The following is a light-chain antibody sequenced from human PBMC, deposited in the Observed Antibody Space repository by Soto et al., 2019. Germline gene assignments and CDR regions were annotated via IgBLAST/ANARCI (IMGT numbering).Light chain of an antibody. V-gene: IGKV1-5*01. CDR1: QSISSW. Sequence: DIQMTQSPSTLSASVGDRVTITCRASQSISSWLAWYQQKPGKAPKFLIYDASSLESWVPSRFSGSGSGTEFTLTISSLQPDDIATYYCQQYNSYPTFGQGTKV. CDR3: QQYNSYPT. CDR2: DAS. J-gene: IGKJ1*01.